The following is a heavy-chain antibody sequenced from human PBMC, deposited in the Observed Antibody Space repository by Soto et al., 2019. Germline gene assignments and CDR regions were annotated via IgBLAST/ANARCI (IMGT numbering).Heavy chain of an antibody. CDR1: GGSISSGDYY. D-gene: IGHD2-8*01. J-gene: IGHJ4*02. CDR3: AREKHCTNGVCYDY. Sequence: SETLSLTCTVSGGSISSGDYYWSWIRQPPGKGLEWIGYIYYSGSTYYNPSLKSRVTISVDTSKNQFSLKLSSVTAADTAVYYCAREKHCTNGVCYDYWGQGTLVTVSS. V-gene: IGHV4-30-4*01. CDR2: IYYSGST.